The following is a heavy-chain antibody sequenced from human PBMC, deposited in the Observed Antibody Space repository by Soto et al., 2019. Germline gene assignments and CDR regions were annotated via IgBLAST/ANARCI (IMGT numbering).Heavy chain of an antibody. CDR1: GYTFTSYY. Sequence: ASVKVSCKASGYTFTSYYMHWVRQAPGQGLEWMGIINPSGGSTSYAQKFQGRVTMTRDTSTSTVYMELSSLRSEDTAVYYCARGGCGGDCYRPFGWFDPWGQGTLVTVSS. CDR3: ARGGCGGDCYRPFGWFDP. J-gene: IGHJ5*02. V-gene: IGHV1-46*01. CDR2: INPSGGST. D-gene: IGHD2-21*02.